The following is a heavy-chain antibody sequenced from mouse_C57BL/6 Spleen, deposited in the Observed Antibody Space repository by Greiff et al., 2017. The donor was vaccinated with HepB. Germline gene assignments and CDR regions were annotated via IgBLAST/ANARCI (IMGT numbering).Heavy chain of an antibody. J-gene: IGHJ3*01. CDR1: GYTFTSYW. Sequence: LQQPGAAPPKPGASLKMSCKASGYTFTSYWITWVKQRPGQGLEWIGDIYPGSGSTNYNEKFKSKATLTVDTSSSTAYMQLSSLTSEDSAVYYCARRYDYEGYWGQGTLVTVSA. V-gene: IGHV1-55*01. D-gene: IGHD2-4*01. CDR3: ARRYDYEGY. CDR2: IYPGSGST.